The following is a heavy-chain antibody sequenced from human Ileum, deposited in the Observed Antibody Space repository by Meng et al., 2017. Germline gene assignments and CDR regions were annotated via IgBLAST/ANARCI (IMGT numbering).Heavy chain of an antibody. CDR3: AHIFDS. J-gene: IGHJ4*02. V-gene: IGHV4-4*02. CDR2: MNLGGSP. CDR1: GRSISSSAW. Sequence: QGSGQGRVGTSGTLSLTCAVFGRSISSSAWRSWVRQHPGKGLEWIAEMNLGGSPNYNPSLKSRVTMSVDKSNDHLSLQLTSVTAADTAVYYCAHIFDSWGQGTLVTVSS.